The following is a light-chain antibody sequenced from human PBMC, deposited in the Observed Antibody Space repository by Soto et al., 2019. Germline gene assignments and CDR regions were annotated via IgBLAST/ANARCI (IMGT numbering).Light chain of an antibody. CDR3: QKSNSAPWT. V-gene: IGKV1-27*01. CDR2: AGS. Sequence: DIQMTQSPSSLSASVGDRVTITCRASQVIDNYLAWYQQQPGKVPRLLIYAGSVLQAGVPPRFTGSGSGTDFTLTISSLQPEDVATYFCQKSNSAPWTFGQGTKVEIK. CDR1: QVIDNY. J-gene: IGKJ1*01.